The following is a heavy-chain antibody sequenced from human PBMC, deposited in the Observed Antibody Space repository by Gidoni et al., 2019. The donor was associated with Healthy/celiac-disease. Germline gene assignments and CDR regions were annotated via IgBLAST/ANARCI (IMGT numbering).Heavy chain of an antibody. CDR2: IIPIFGTA. V-gene: IGHV1-69*01. CDR3: AREKGCGGDCYAYYYGMDV. CDR1: GGTFSSYA. Sequence: QVQLVQSGAEVKKPGSSVKVSCKASGGTFSSYAISWVRQAPGQGLEWMGGIIPIFGTANYAQKFQGRVTITADESTSTAYMELSSLRSEDTAVYYCAREKGCGGDCYAYYYGMDVWGQGTTVTVSS. D-gene: IGHD2-21*02. J-gene: IGHJ6*02.